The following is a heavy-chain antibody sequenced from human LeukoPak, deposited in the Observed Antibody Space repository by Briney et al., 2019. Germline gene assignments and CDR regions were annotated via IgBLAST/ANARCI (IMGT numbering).Heavy chain of an antibody. Sequence: SETLSLTCTVSGGSISSYYWSWIRQPPGKGLEWIGYIYYSGSTNYNPSLKSRVTISVDTSKNQFSLKLSSVTAADTAVYYCARRPSITMIVPDAFDIWGQGTMVTVSS. J-gene: IGHJ3*02. CDR1: GGSISSYY. CDR3: ARRPSITMIVPDAFDI. D-gene: IGHD3-22*01. V-gene: IGHV4-59*08. CDR2: IYYSGST.